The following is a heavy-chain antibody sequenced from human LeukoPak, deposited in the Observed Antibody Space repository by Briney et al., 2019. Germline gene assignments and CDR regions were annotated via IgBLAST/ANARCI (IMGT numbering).Heavy chain of an antibody. J-gene: IGHJ4*02. Sequence: SVKVSCKASGGTFSSYAISWVRQAPGQGLEWMGGVIPIFGKPNYAQKFQGRVTITADESTSTAYMELSSLRSEDTAVYYCARGSERLGNSEMKYYYDSSGYYYFEFDYWGQGTLVTVSS. CDR1: GGTFSSYA. CDR2: VIPIFGKP. CDR3: ARGSERLGNSEMKYYYDSSGYYYFEFDY. V-gene: IGHV1-69*13. D-gene: IGHD3-22*01.